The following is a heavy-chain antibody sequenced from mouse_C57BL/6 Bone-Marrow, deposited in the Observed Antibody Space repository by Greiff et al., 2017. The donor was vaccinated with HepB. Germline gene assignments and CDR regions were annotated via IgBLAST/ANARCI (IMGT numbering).Heavy chain of an antibody. V-gene: IGHV1-82*01. CDR3: AGGVS. Sequence: VKLMESGPELVKPGASVKISCTASGYAFSSSWMNWVKQRPGKGLEWIGRIYPGDGDTNYNAKFKGKATLTADKSSSTAYLQLSSLTSEDTAVYFCAGGVSWGQGTTLTVSS. CDR1: GYAFSSSW. J-gene: IGHJ2*01. CDR2: IYPGDGDT.